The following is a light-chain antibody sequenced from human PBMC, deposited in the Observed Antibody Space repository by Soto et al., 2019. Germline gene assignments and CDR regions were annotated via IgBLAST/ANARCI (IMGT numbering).Light chain of an antibody. Sequence: QSVLTQPASVSGSPGQWITISCTGSSSDVGAYNFVSWYQHHPGKAPKLILYEVTTHPSGVSSRFSGSKSGNTASLTISGLQADDEANYYCSSYTSSNTPYVFGTGTKVTVL. J-gene: IGLJ1*01. CDR3: SSYTSSNTPYV. V-gene: IGLV2-14*01. CDR1: SSDVGAYNF. CDR2: EVT.